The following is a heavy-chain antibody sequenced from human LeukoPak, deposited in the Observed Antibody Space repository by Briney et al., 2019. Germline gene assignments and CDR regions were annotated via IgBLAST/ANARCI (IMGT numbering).Heavy chain of an antibody. D-gene: IGHD6-19*01. J-gene: IGHJ4*02. V-gene: IGHV1-2*02. CDR3: ARDRGEQWQDQGFDY. Sequence: GASVKVSCKASGYTFTGYYMHWVRQAPGQGLEWMGWINPNSGGTNYAQKFQGRVTMTRDTSISTAYMELSRLRSDDTAVYYCARDRGEQWQDQGFDYWGQGTLVTVSS. CDR1: GYTFTGYY. CDR2: INPNSGGT.